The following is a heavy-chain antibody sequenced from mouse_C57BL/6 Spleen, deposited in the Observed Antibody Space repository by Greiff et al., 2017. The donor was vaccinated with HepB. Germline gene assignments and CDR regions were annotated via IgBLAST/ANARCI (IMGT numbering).Heavy chain of an antibody. V-gene: IGHV1-80*01. CDR1: GYAFSSYW. CDR3: ARSGYGSSMDY. J-gene: IGHJ4*01. D-gene: IGHD1-1*01. CDR2: IYPGDGDT. Sequence: VKLQQSGAELVKPGASVKISCKASGYAFSSYWMNWVKQRPGKGLEWIGQIYPGDGDTNYNGKFKGKATLTADKSSSTAYMQLSSLTSEDSAVYFCARSGYGSSMDYWGQGTSVTVSS.